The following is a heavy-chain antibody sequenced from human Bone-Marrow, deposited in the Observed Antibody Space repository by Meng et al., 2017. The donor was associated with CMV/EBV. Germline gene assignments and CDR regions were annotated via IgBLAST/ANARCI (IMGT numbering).Heavy chain of an antibody. CDR1: GYTFTIYY. Sequence: ASVKGSCKASGYTFTIYYMHWVRQAPGQGLEWMGIINPSGGSTSYAQKFQGRVTMTRDTSTSTVYMELSSLRSEDTAVYYCARELEDIVVVPAAIGPTYYYYGMDIWGQGTTVTVSS. D-gene: IGHD2-2*01. J-gene: IGHJ6*02. V-gene: IGHV1-46*01. CDR3: ARELEDIVVVPAAIGPTYYYYGMDI. CDR2: INPSGGST.